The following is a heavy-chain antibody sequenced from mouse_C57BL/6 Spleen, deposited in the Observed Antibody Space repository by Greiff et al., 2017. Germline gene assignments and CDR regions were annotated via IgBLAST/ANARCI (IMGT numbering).Heavy chain of an antibody. CDR1: GYTFTDYY. V-gene: IGHV1-26*01. CDR2: INPNNGGT. CDR3: AEGGHYSRGFAY. Sequence: EVQLQQSGPELVKPGASVKISCKASGYTFTDYYMNWVKQSHGKSLEWIGDINPNNGGTSYNQKFKGKATLTVDKTSSTAYMELRSLTSEDAAVYYCAEGGHYSRGFAYWGQGTLVTVSA. D-gene: IGHD1-2*01. J-gene: IGHJ3*01.